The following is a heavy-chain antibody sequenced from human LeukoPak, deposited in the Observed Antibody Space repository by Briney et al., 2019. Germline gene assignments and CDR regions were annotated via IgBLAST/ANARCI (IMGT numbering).Heavy chain of an antibody. D-gene: IGHD3-3*01. Sequence: PSGGSLRLSCAASGFTFSSYAMSWVRQAPGKGLEWVSAISGSGGSTYYADSVKGRFTISRDNSKNTLYLQMNSLRAEDTAVYYCARSQALWSGYPKLPYYYYYMDVWGKGTTVTVSS. V-gene: IGHV3-23*01. J-gene: IGHJ6*03. CDR1: GFTFSSYA. CDR2: ISGSGGST. CDR3: ARSQALWSGYPKLPYYYYYMDV.